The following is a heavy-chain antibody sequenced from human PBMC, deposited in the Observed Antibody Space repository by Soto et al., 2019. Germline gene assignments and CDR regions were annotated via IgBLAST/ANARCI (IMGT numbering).Heavy chain of an antibody. D-gene: IGHD5-12*01. Sequence: SETLSLTCTVSGGSISSGGYYWIWIRQHPGKGLEWIGYIYYSGSTYYNPSLKSRVTISVDTSKNQFSLKLSSVTAADTAVYYCARGLSGYDNNWGQGTLVTVSS. V-gene: IGHV4-31*03. CDR1: GGSISSGGYY. J-gene: IGHJ4*02. CDR2: IYYSGST. CDR3: ARGLSGYDNN.